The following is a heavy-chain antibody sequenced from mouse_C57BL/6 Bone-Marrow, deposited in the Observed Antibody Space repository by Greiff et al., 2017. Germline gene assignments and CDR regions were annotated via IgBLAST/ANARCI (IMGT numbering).Heavy chain of an antibody. J-gene: IGHJ4*01. Sequence: VQLQQSVAELVRPGASVKLSCTASGFNIKNTYMHWVKQRPEQGLEWIGRIDPATGNTKHAPKFQGKATITADTSSNTAYLQLSSLTSEDTAIYYCARGITTVVENYAMDYWGQGTSVTVSS. CDR2: IDPATGNT. CDR1: GFNIKNTY. V-gene: IGHV14-3*01. D-gene: IGHD1-1*01. CDR3: ARGITTVVENYAMDY.